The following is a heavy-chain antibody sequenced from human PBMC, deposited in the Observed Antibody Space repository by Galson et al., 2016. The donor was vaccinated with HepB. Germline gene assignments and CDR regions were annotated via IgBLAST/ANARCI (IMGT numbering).Heavy chain of an antibody. CDR2: INPNGGST. CDR3: ARASKYSSGCSRPKHLDN. J-gene: IGHJ4*02. CDR1: GYSFTTYY. V-gene: IGHV1-46*01. Sequence: SVKVSCKASGYSFTTYYMCWVRQAPGQGLEWMGNINPNGGSTTYAQNFQGRFTMTRDTSTSTVFMELSSLRSEDTAIYYCARASKYSSGCSRPKHLDNWGQGSLVTVSS. D-gene: IGHD6-19*01.